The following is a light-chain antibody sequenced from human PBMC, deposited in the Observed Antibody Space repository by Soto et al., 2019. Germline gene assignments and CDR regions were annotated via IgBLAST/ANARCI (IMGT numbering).Light chain of an antibody. J-gene: IGKJ5*01. CDR2: GAS. CDR3: EQYGTSPIT. V-gene: IGKV3-20*01. CDR1: QTVSSY. Sequence: ENVLTQSPGTLSLSPGERATISCRASQTVSSYLTWYQQRPGQAPRLLIYGASKRATGIPDRFSGSGSGTDFTLTISRLEPEDFALYYCEQYGTSPITFGPGTRLEIK.